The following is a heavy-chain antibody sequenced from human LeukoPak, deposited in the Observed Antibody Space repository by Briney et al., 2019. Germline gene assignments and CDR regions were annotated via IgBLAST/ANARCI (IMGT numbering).Heavy chain of an antibody. J-gene: IGHJ6*03. V-gene: IGHV5-51*01. CDR3: ARFGIAVAGTNYYYYMDV. CDR1: GSIFTSHW. CDR2: IYPGDSDT. D-gene: IGHD6-19*01. Sequence: GASLQISCEGSGSIFTSHWIGWVRQLPGKGLEWMGIIYPGDSDTRYSPSFQGQVTISADKPISTAYLQWSSLKASEPAMYYCARFGIAVAGTNYYYYMDVSGKGTTVTVSS.